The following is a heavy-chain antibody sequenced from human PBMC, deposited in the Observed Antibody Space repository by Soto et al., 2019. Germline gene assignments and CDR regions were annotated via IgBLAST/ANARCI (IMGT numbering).Heavy chain of an antibody. CDR3: ASFSIAAADPYGMDV. CDR1: GYTFTSDG. V-gene: IGHV1-18*01. D-gene: IGHD6-13*01. CDR2: ISAYNGNT. Sequence: QVQLVQSGAEVKKPGASVKVSCKASGYTFTSDGFSWVRQAPGQGLAWMGWISAYNGNTNYAQKVQGRVTMTTDTSTSTAYRELRSLRSDDTAVYYCASFSIAAADPYGMDVWGQGTTVTVSS. J-gene: IGHJ6*02.